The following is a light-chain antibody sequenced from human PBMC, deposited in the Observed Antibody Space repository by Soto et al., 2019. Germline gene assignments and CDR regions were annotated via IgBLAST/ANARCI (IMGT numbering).Light chain of an antibody. J-gene: IGLJ1*01. CDR3: SSYTSSSTLGGV. V-gene: IGLV2-14*01. CDR1: SSDVGGYNY. CDR2: DVS. Sequence: QSVLTQPASVSGSPGQSITISCTGTSSDVGGYNYVSWYQQHPGKAPKLMIYDVSNRPSGFSNRFSGSKSGNTASLTISGLQAEDEADYYCSSYTSSSTLGGVFVTGTKLTVL.